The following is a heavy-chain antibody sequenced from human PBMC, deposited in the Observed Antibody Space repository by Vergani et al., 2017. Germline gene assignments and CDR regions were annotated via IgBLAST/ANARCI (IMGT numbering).Heavy chain of an antibody. CDR2: IYYSGST. V-gene: IGHV4-59*01. Sequence: QVQLQESGPGLVKPSETLSLTCTVSGGSISSYYWSWIRQPPGKGLEWIGYIYYSGSTNYNPSLKSRVTISVATSKNQFSLKLSSVTAADTAVYYCARQRGPRGHWFDPWGQGTLVTVSS. CDR1: GGSISSYY. J-gene: IGHJ5*02. D-gene: IGHD3-10*01. CDR3: ARQRGPRGHWFDP.